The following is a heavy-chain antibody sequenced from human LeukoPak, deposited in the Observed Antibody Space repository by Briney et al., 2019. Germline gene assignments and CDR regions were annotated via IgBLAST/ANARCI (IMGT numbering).Heavy chain of an antibody. Sequence: SETLSLTCAVYGGSFSGYYWSWIRQPPGKGLEWIGEINHSGSTNYNPSPKSRVTISVDTSKNQFSLKLSSVTAADTAVYYCARAGGVRRSFDYWGQGTLVTVSS. CDR1: GGSFSGYY. J-gene: IGHJ4*02. CDR3: ARAGGVRRSFDY. CDR2: INHSGST. D-gene: IGHD3-3*01. V-gene: IGHV4-34*01.